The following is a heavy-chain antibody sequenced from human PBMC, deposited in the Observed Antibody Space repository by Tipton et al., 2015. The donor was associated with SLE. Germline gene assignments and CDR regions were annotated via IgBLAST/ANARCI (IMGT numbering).Heavy chain of an antibody. CDR3: ATYYDFWSAFDI. J-gene: IGHJ3*02. CDR2: IYHSGST. V-gene: IGHV4-30-2*01. CDR1: GGSISSYY. D-gene: IGHD3-3*01. Sequence: LRLSCTVSGGSISSYYWSWIRQPPGKGLEWIGYIYHSGSTYYNPSLKSRVTISVDRSKNQFSLKLSSVTAADTAVYYCATYYDFWSAFDIWGQGTMVTVSS.